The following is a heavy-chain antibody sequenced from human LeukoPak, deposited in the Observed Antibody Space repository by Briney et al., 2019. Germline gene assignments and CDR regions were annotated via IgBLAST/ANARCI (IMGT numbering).Heavy chain of an antibody. CDR1: GGSISSSSYY. J-gene: IGHJ4*02. CDR2: IYYSGST. V-gene: IGHV4-39*01. D-gene: IGHD4-17*01. Sequence: PSETLSLTCTVSGGSISSSSYYWGWIRQPPGKGLEWIGSIYYSGSTYYNPSLKSRVTISVDTSKNQFSLKLSPVTAADTAVYYCARHNGDYRYWGQGTLVTVSS. CDR3: ARHNGDYRY.